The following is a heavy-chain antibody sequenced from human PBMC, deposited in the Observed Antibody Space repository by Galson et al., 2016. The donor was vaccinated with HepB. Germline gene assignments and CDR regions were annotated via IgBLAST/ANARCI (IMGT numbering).Heavy chain of an antibody. CDR3: ATYSGSYRLGY. CDR2: IHSSSSTI. V-gene: IGHV3-48*01. Sequence: SLRLSCAASGFTVSSFSMNWVRQAPGKGLEWVSYIHSSSSTIYYADSVKGRFTISRDNARNSLYLQMNSLRAEDTAVYYCATYSGSYRLGYWGQGTLVTVSS. J-gene: IGHJ4*02. D-gene: IGHD1-26*01. CDR1: GFTVSSFS.